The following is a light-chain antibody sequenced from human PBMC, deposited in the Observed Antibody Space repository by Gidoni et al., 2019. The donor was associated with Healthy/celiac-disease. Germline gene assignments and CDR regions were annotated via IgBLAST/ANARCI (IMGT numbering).Light chain of an antibody. V-gene: IGKV4-1*01. CDR3: QQYYSTPWT. CDR2: WAS. CDR1: QSVLYSSNNKNY. J-gene: IGKJ1*01. Sequence: DSVMTQSPDSLAVSLGERATINSKSSQSVLYSSNNKNYLAWYQQKPGQPPQLLIYWASTRESGVPDRFSGSGSGTAFTLTISSLQAEDVAVYYCQQYYSTPWTFGQGTKVEIK.